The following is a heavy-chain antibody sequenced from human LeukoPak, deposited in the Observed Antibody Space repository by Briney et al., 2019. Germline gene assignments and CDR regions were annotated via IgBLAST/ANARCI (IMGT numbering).Heavy chain of an antibody. V-gene: IGHV4-34*01. CDR3: ARGSCAPRFDD. CDR2: INHSGGT. CDR1: GGSFSGYY. J-gene: IGHJ4*02. Sequence: PSETLSLTCAVYGGSFSGYYWSWIRQPPGKGLEWIGEINHSGGTIYNPSLKGRVTISVDTFRNQFSLQLSSVTAADTAVYFCARGSCAPRFDDWGQGTLVTVSS.